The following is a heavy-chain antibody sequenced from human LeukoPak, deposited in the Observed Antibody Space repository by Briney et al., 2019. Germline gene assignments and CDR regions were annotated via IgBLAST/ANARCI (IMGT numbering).Heavy chain of an antibody. CDR2: INTGNGNT. CDR3: ARGAAEGLDR. J-gene: IGHJ5*02. Sequence: GASVKVSCKASGYTFTSNAMHWVRQAPGQRPEWMGWINTGNGNTKYSQKFQGRVTISRDTSANTAHMEVSSLRSEDTAVYYCARGAAEGLDRWGQGTLVTVSS. D-gene: IGHD6-13*01. CDR1: GYTFTSNA. V-gene: IGHV1-3*04.